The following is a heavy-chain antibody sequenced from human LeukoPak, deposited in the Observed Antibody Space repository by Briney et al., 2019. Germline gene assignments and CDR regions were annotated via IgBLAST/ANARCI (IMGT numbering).Heavy chain of an antibody. V-gene: IGHV3-7*01. CDR3: ARDRGRGYSYGYGLNYYYYMDV. D-gene: IGHD5-18*01. CDR1: GFAFSSYW. Sequence: GGSLRLPCAASGFAFSSYWMSWVRQAPGKGLEWVANIKQDGSEKYYVDSVKGRFTISRDNAKNSLYLQMNSLRAEDTTVYYCARDRGRGYSYGYGLNYYYYMDVWGKGTTVTVSS. CDR2: IKQDGSEK. J-gene: IGHJ6*03.